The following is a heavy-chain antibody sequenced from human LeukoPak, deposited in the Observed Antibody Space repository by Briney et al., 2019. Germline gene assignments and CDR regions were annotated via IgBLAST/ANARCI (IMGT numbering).Heavy chain of an antibody. CDR1: GYSISSGYY. J-gene: IGHJ4*02. CDR2: IYHSGST. D-gene: IGHD6-19*01. V-gene: IGHV4-38-2*02. Sequence: SETLSLTCTVSGYSISSGYYWGWIRQPPGKGLEWIGSIYHSGSTYYNPSLKSRVTISVDTSKNQFSLRLSSVTAADTAVYYCARQGAVAENLDYWGQGTLVTVSS. CDR3: ARQGAVAENLDY.